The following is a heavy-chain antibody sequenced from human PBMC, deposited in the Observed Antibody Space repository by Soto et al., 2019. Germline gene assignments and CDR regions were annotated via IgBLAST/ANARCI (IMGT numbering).Heavy chain of an antibody. CDR2: IDGAAATT. Sequence: GGSLRLSCTASGFTFNNKWMHWVRQAPGKGLVWLSRIDGAAATTNYADSVKGRFTISRDNAKNIVFLHVNGLTDEDTAVYYCARGGAMGVDYWGQGTLVTSPQ. J-gene: IGHJ4*02. V-gene: IGHV3-74*01. CDR1: GFTFNNKW. CDR3: ARGGAMGVDY. D-gene: IGHD1-26*01.